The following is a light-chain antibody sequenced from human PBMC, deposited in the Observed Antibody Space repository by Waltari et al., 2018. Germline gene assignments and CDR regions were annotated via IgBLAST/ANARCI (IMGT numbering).Light chain of an antibody. J-gene: IGKJ1*01. CDR2: TTS. V-gene: IGKV1-12*01. CDR3: QQANSSPLT. Sequence: DIQMPQSPSSVSASVGDRVTITCRAIQGVNPWLAWYQQKPGKVPKLLIPTTSTLQPGVPSRFSGSGSGTDFTLTISSLQPEDFATYYCQQANSSPLTFGQGTQVEV. CDR1: QGVNPW.